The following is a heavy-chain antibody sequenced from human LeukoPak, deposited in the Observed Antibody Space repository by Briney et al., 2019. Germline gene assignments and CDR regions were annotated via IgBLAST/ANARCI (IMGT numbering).Heavy chain of an antibody. Sequence: PSETLSLTFAVYGGSFSGYYWSWIRQPPGKGLEWIGEINHSGSTNYNPSLKSRVTISVDTSKNQFSLELSSVTAADTAVYYCASRISDGYHDYWGQGTLVTVSS. V-gene: IGHV4-34*01. J-gene: IGHJ4*02. CDR3: ASRISDGYHDY. D-gene: IGHD5-24*01. CDR2: INHSGST. CDR1: GGSFSGYY.